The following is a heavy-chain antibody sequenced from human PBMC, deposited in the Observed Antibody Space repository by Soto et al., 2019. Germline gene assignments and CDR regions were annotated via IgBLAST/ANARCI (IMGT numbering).Heavy chain of an antibody. V-gene: IGHV3-23*01. J-gene: IGHJ4*02. CDR3: ARGSSGYISSWYYFDY. CDR1: GFTFTDYA. CDR2: ISGIGGST. D-gene: IGHD6-13*01. Sequence: GGSLRLSCAASGFTFTDYALGWVRQAPGKGLEWVATISGIGGSTYLADSVKGRLSISRDNSKNTVSLLMNSLRAEDTAVYFCARGSSGYISSWYYFDYWGRGTLVTVSS.